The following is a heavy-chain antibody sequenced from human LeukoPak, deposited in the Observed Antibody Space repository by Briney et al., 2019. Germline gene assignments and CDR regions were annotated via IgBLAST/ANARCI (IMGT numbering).Heavy chain of an antibody. D-gene: IGHD3-22*01. CDR3: ARSYYYDSSGYYKGAFDI. V-gene: IGHV4-59*01. CDR1: GGSISSYY. J-gene: IGHJ3*02. Sequence: PSETLSLTCTVSGGSISSYYWSWIRQPPGKGLEWIGYIYYSGSTNYNPSLKSRVTISVDTSKNQFSLKLSSVTAADTAVYYCARSYYYDSSGYYKGAFDIWGQGTMVTVSS. CDR2: IYYSGST.